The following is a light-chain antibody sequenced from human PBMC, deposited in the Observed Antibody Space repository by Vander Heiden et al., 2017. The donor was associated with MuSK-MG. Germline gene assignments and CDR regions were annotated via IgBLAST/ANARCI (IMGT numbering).Light chain of an antibody. CDR2: QDA. V-gene: IGLV3-1*01. CDR3: QAWDSSTAV. J-gene: IGLJ2*01. Sequence: SYELAQPPSVSTSPGQTVNITCSGDKLGDQYVSWYQQKPGQSPVLVIYQDAKRPSGIPARLSGSSSGNTATLTISWAQTVDEADYYCQAWDSSTAVFGGGTKLT. CDR1: KLGDQY.